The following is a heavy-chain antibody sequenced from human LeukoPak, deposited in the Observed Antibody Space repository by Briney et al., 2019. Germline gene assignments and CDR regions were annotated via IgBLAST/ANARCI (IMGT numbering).Heavy chain of an antibody. CDR3: ARVAVGGTRAFDI. V-gene: IGHV3-74*01. J-gene: IGHJ3*02. Sequence: GGSLRLSCAASGFTFSSYWMHWVRQAPGKGLEWVSGISWNSGSIGYADSVKGRFTVSRDNAKKTLYLQMNSLRGEDTAVYYCARVAVGGTRAFDIWGQGTMVTVSS. D-gene: IGHD6-19*01. CDR1: GFTFSSYW. CDR2: ISWNSGSI.